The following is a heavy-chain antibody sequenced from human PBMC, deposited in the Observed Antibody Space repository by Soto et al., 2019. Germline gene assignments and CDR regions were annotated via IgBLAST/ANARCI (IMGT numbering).Heavy chain of an antibody. Sequence: ASVKVSCKASGYTFTGYYMHWVRQAPGQGLEWMGWINPNSGGTNYAQKFQGRVTMTRDTSISTAYMELSRLRSDDTAVYYCAREAPDTAMVTNYWGQGTLVTFSS. D-gene: IGHD5-18*01. CDR3: AREAPDTAMVTNY. V-gene: IGHV1-2*02. CDR1: GYTFTGYY. J-gene: IGHJ4*02. CDR2: INPNSGGT.